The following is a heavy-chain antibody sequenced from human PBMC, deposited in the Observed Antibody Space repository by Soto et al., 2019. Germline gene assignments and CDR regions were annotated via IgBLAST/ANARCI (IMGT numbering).Heavy chain of an antibody. CDR1: GGSISSGDYY. Sequence: SETLSLTCTVSGGSISSGDYYWSWIRQPPGKGLEWIGYIYYSGSTYYNPSLKSRVTISVDTSKNQFSLKLSSVTAADTAVYYCARANSLFYFDYWGQGTLVTVSS. CDR3: ARANSLFYFDY. D-gene: IGHD2-21*01. CDR2: IYYSGST. J-gene: IGHJ4*02. V-gene: IGHV4-30-4*01.